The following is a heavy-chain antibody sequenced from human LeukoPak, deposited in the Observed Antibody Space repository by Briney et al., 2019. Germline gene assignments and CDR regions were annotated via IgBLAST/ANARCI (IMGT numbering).Heavy chain of an antibody. CDR2: MSYDGSNK. V-gene: IGHV3-30-3*01. CDR1: GFTFTNYA. D-gene: IGHD6-19*01. Sequence: PGRSLRLSCAASGFTFTNYAMHWVRQAPGKGLEWVAVMSYDGSNKYYADSVKGRFTISRDNSKNTLYLQMNSLRTEDTAVYYCAKDQGIAVAGSRNDYWGQGTLVTVSS. J-gene: IGHJ4*02. CDR3: AKDQGIAVAGSRNDY.